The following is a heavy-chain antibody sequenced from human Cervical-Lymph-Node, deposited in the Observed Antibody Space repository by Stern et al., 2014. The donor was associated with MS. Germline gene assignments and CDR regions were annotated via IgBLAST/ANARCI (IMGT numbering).Heavy chain of an antibody. J-gene: IGHJ6*02. V-gene: IGHV3-30*18. CDR2: ISYDGSNK. CDR3: AKADSSSWYLEYYYGMDV. Sequence: VQLLESGGGVVQPGRSLRLSCAASGFTFSSYGMHWVRQAPGKGLEWVAVISYDGSNKYYADSVKGRFTISRDNSKNTLYLQMNSLRAEDTAVYYCAKADSSSWYLEYYYGMDVWGQGTTVTVSS. CDR1: GFTFSSYG. D-gene: IGHD6-13*01.